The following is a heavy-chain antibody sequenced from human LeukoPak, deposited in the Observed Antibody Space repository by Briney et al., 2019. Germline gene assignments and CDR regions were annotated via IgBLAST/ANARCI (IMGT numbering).Heavy chain of an antibody. CDR3: ARGYSYGATFDY. Sequence: PGGSLRLSCAASGFTFSGNSMNWVRQAPGKGLEWISYMSSSGTIYYAGSVKGRFTISSDNGKNSMYLQMNSLRAEDTAVYYCARGYSYGATFDYWGQGTQVTVSS. V-gene: IGHV3-48*01. CDR1: GFTFSGNS. CDR2: MSSSGTI. D-gene: IGHD5-18*01. J-gene: IGHJ4*02.